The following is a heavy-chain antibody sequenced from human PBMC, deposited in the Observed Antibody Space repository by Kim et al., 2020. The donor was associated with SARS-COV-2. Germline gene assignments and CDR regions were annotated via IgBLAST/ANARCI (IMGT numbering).Heavy chain of an antibody. J-gene: IGHJ6*02. CDR1: GDPIRTYY. CDR3: ARLIKGYGLDV. CDR2: FYSSGST. Sequence: SETLSLTCGVSGDPIRTYYWSWIRQPSGKGLEWIGDFYSSGSTNYNPSLKSRVTISVDTSKNQLSLNLTSVTAADTATYFCARLIKGYGLDVWGHGTTVTVSS. V-gene: IGHV4-59*08.